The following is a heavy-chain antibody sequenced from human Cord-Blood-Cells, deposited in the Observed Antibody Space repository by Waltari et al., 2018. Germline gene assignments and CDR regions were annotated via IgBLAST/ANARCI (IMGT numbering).Heavy chain of an antibody. CDR2: CIAIFGTE. J-gene: IGHJ3*02. V-gene: IGHV1-69*01. CDR1: RGPFSSYA. CDR3: AGDINRNWNYDAFDI. D-gene: IGHD1-7*01. Sequence: QVQLVQSGAEVKKPGSSVKVSCKASRGPFSSYAISWVRLAPRKVLEWMGWCIAIFGTENAAQKFEGRVTITADESTSTSYMELSSLRAEDTAVYYWAGDINRNWNYDAFDIWGQGTMVTVSS.